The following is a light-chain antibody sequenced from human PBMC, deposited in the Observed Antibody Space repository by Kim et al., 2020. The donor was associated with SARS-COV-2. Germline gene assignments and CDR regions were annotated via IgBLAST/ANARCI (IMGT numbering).Light chain of an antibody. Sequence: AAIGDRVTSSGRASPGIGIYLAWYQQKPGKVPKLLIYEASTLQPGVPSRFSGSGSGTDFALTISSLRPEDVATYYCHRYISAPRTFGQGTKVDIK. CDR1: PGIGIY. CDR2: EAS. CDR3: HRYISAPRT. V-gene: IGKV1-27*01. J-gene: IGKJ1*01.